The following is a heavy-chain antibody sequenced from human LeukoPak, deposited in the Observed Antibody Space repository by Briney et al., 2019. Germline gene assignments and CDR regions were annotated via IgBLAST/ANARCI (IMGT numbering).Heavy chain of an antibody. CDR2: MNGEGTTI. J-gene: IGHJ4*02. CDR3: ATARNFRFEY. CDR1: GLTFRTTW. V-gene: IGHV3-74*01. D-gene: IGHD1-7*01. Sequence: GGSLRLSCATSGLTFRTTWMHWVRQAPGKELMWVSRMNGEGTTIDYADSVKGRFTVSRDYAKNTLFLQMNNLRTEDTALYFCATARNFRFEYWGQGSLVIVSA.